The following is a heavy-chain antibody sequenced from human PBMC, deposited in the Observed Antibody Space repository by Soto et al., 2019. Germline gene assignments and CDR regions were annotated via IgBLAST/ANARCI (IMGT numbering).Heavy chain of an antibody. CDR2: IYYSGST. J-gene: IGHJ4*02. CDR1: GGSISSSSYY. Sequence: SETLSLTCTVSGGSISSSSYYWGWIRQPPGKGLEWIGSIYYSGSTYYNPSLKSRVTISVDTSKNQFSLKLSSVTAADTAVYYCARASYSSFDYWGQGTLVTVSS. V-gene: IGHV4-39*01. CDR3: ARASYSSFDY. D-gene: IGHD6-19*01.